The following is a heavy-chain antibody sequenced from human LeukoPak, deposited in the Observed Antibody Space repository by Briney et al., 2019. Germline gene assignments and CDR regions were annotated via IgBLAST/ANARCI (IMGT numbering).Heavy chain of an antibody. V-gene: IGHV4-30-4*01. D-gene: IGHD4-17*01. CDR1: GGSMSSGDYY. CDR3: ARDLSTGDYEDGMDV. J-gene: IGHJ6*02. Sequence: SETLSLTCTVSGGSMSSGDYYWSWIRQPPGKGLEWIGYIYYSGSTYYNPSLKSRVTISVDTSKNQFSLKLSSVTAADTAVYYCARDLSTGDYEDGMDVWGQGTTVTVSS. CDR2: IYYSGST.